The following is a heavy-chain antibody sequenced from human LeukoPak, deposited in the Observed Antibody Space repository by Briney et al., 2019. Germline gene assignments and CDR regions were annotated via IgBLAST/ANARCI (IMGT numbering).Heavy chain of an antibody. V-gene: IGHV3-49*04. CDR2: IRGRPYGGTI. Sequence: GGSLRLSCKGSGFNFGEYAMGWARQAPGEGLEWLSFIRGRPYGGTIEYAASLKGRFTISRDDSKSIAYLDMNSLKIEDSAVYYCFKYSASRDDYWGQGTLVTVSS. CDR1: GFNFGEYA. D-gene: IGHD5-24*01. J-gene: IGHJ4*02. CDR3: FKYSASRDDY.